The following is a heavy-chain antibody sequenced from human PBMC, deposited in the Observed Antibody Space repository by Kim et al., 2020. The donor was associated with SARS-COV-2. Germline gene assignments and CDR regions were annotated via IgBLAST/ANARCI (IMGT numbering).Heavy chain of an antibody. V-gene: IGHV4-30-2*05. CDR3: ARTKRITIFGVVQWFDP. Sequence: LKSRVTISVDTSNNQFSLKLSSVTAADTAVYYCARTKRITIFGVVQWFDPWGQGTLVTVSS. D-gene: IGHD3-3*01. J-gene: IGHJ5*02.